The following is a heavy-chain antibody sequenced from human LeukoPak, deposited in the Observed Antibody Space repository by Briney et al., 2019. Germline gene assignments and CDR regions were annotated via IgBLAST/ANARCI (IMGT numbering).Heavy chain of an antibody. V-gene: IGHV3-23*01. CDR2: ISGSGGTT. CDR3: ARDPNGDYVGAFDF. D-gene: IGHD4-17*01. Sequence: GGSLRLSCAASGFTFSSYSMNWVRQAPGKGLEWVSAISGSGGTTQYADSVKGRFTISRDNPKNTLYLQMNSLRADDTAVYYRARDPNGDYVGAFDFWGQGTTVTVS. CDR1: GFTFSSYS. J-gene: IGHJ3*01.